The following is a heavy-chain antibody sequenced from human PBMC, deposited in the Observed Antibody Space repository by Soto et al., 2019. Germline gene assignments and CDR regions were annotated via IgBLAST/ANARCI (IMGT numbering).Heavy chain of an antibody. D-gene: IGHD6-6*01. CDR3: AIEYSSSPPYYPIGY. CDR1: GGTFSSYS. V-gene: IGHV1-69*01. CDR2: IIPIFGTA. Sequence: QVQLVQSGAEVKKPGSSVKVSCKASGGTFSSYSISWVRQAPGQGLEWMGGIIPIFGTANYAQKLQGRVTITADEPTSTAYMELSSLRSEDTAVYYCAIEYSSSPPYYPIGYWGQGTLVTVSS. J-gene: IGHJ4*02.